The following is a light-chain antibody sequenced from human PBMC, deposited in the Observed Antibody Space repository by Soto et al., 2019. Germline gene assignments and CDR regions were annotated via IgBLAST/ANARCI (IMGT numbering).Light chain of an antibody. Sequence: QPVLTQPASVSGSPGQSITISCTGTSTDVGGYNYVSWYQQHPGKAPKLMIYEVTNRPSGVSNRFSGSKSGNTASLTISGLQAEDEADYYCSSYTSRSTLVIGGGTKLTVL. CDR3: SSYTSRSTLV. CDR1: STDVGGYNY. V-gene: IGLV2-14*01. CDR2: EVT. J-gene: IGLJ2*01.